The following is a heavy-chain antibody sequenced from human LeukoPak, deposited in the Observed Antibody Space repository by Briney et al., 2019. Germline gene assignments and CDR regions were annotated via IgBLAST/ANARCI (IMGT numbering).Heavy chain of an antibody. Sequence: SDTLSLICALSGGPNSSTNWLSWVRQPPGKGLEWIGEIYYRGSTNYNPSLRSRITISVDNCKDQFSLRLSSVTAADTAVYYCARKIGSSGAFDIWGQGTRVTVSS. CDR3: ARKIGSSGAFDI. CDR2: IYYRGST. CDR1: GGPNSSTNW. V-gene: IGHV4-4*02. D-gene: IGHD1-26*01. J-gene: IGHJ3*02.